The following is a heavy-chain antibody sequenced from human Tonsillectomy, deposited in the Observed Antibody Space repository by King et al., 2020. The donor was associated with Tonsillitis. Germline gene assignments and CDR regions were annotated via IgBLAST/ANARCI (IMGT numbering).Heavy chain of an antibody. V-gene: IGHV4-59*01. CDR3: ARGGSSSALHRFDY. D-gene: IGHD6-6*01. CDR1: GGSISSYY. J-gene: IGHJ4*02. Sequence: LQLQESGPGLVKPSETLSLTCTVSGGSISSYYWSWIRQPPGKEVEWIGYIYYSGSTNYYPSLTSRVTISVDTSKSQFSLKLISVTAADTAVYYCARGGSSSALHRFDYWGQGALVTVSS. CDR2: IYYSGST.